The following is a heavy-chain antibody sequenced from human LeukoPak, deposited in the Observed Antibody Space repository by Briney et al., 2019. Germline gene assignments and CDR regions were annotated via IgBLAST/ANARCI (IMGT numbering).Heavy chain of an antibody. CDR3: AREVRYCSSTSCFSTYYYYGMDV. CDR1: GYTFTSYD. CDR2: MNPNSGNT. Sequence: ASVKVSCKASGYTFTSYDINWVRQATGQGLEWMGWMNPNSGNTGHAQKFQGRVTMTRNTSISTAYMELSSLRSEDTAVYYCAREVRYCSSTSCFSTYYYYGMDVWGQGTTVTVSS. D-gene: IGHD2-2*01. V-gene: IGHV1-8*01. J-gene: IGHJ6*02.